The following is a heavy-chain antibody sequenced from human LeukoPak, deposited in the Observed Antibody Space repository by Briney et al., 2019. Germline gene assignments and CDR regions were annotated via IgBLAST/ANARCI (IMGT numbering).Heavy chain of an antibody. D-gene: IGHD1-14*01. V-gene: IGHV3-20*04. CDR3: TRYTRVEGLDL. CDR1: GFVFDDYG. CDR2: LSWNGGST. J-gene: IGHJ5*02. Sequence: GGSLRPSCAASGFVFDDYGMSWVRHAPGKGLEWVSGLSWNGGSTGYADSVKGRFTISRDNVKNTLYLQMNSLRAEGTALYYCTRYTRVEGLDLWGRGTLVTVSS.